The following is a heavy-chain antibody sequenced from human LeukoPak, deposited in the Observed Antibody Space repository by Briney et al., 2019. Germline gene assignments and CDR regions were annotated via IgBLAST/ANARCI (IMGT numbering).Heavy chain of an antibody. J-gene: IGHJ4*02. Sequence: PGGSLRLSCAASGCTLSNYWMLWLRQAPGKGLVWVSRINIEWRGTTYADSVMGRFTFSRDNAKNTLYLQMTSLRAEDTAVYYCARITRDNYGLGDYWGQGTLVAVSS. V-gene: IGHV3-74*01. CDR2: INIEWRGT. CDR1: GCTLSNYW. CDR3: ARITRDNYGLGDY. D-gene: IGHD4-17*01.